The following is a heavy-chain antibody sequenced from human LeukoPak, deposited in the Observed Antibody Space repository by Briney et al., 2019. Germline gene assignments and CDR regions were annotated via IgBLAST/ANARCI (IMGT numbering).Heavy chain of an antibody. V-gene: IGHV3-48*03. D-gene: IGHD3-22*01. CDR1: GFTFSSYE. Sequence: GGSLRLSCAASGFTFSSYEMNWVRQAPGKGLEWISYISSSGSTIYYADSVKGRFTISRDNAKNSLYLQMNSLRAEDTAVYYCAGVLRIYYDSSGYLLSYYYYGMDVWGQGTTVTVSS. CDR2: ISSSGSTI. J-gene: IGHJ6*02. CDR3: AGVLRIYYDSSGYLLSYYYYGMDV.